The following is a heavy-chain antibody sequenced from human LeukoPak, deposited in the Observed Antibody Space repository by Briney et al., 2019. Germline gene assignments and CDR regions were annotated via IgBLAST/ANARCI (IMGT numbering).Heavy chain of an antibody. J-gene: IGHJ4*02. CDR1: GGSISSSSYY. CDR2: IYYSGST. V-gene: IGHV4-39*07. CDR3: VKEGF. Sequence: SETLSLTCTVSGGSISSSSYYWGWIRQPPGKGLEWIGSIYYSGSTYYNPSLKSRVTLSVDTSKNQFSLKLSSVTAADTAVYYCVKEGFWGRGTLVTVSS.